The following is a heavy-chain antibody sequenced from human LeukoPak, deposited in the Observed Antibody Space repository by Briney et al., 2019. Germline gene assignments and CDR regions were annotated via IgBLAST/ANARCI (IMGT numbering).Heavy chain of an antibody. CDR3: ARSKSTIFGGRYYGMDV. D-gene: IGHD3-3*01. CDR2: IYPGDSDT. Sequence: GESLKISCKGSGYSFTSYWIGWVRQMPGKGLEWMGIIYPGDSDTRYSPPFQGQVTISADKSISTAYLQWSSLKASDTAMYYCARSKSTIFGGRYYGMDVWGQGTTVAVSS. J-gene: IGHJ6*02. V-gene: IGHV5-51*01. CDR1: GYSFTSYW.